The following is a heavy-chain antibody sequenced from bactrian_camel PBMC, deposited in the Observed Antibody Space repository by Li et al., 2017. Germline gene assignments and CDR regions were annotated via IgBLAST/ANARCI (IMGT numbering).Heavy chain of an antibody. CDR3: AADFSRCCGVSLAAYHV. J-gene: IGHJ4*01. Sequence: VQLVESGGGLVQPGGSLRLSCSGSTLNKFEHYAMSWVRQAPGTERVGIAGISAPGSLTDYADSVKGRFTISRDNANNTLYLQMNSLKPEDTAMYYCAADFSRCCGVSLAAYHVWGQGTQVTVS. D-gene: IGHD1*01. V-gene: IGHV3S31*01. CDR2: ISAPGSLT. CDR1: TLNKFEHYA.